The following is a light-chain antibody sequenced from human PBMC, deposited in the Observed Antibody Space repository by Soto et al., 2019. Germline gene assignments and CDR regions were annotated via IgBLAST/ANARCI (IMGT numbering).Light chain of an antibody. J-gene: IGKJ1*01. V-gene: IGKV1-39*01. CDR1: QSISSY. Sequence: DIQMTQSPSSLSASVGDRVTITCRASQSISSYLNWYQQKPGKAPKLLIYAASSLQSGVPSRFSGSGSGTDFTLTIISLQPEDFATYYCQQSYSTPPVTFGQGTKVEIK. CDR3: QQSYSTPPVT. CDR2: AAS.